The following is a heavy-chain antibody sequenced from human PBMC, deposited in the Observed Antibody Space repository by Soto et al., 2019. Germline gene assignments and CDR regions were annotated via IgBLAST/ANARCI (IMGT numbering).Heavy chain of an antibody. D-gene: IGHD1-26*01. CDR3: ARHKRKNRVGAYYYYYGMDV. V-gene: IGHV4-34*01. CDR2: INHSGST. CDR1: GGSFSGHY. Sequence: AVYGGSFSGHYWSWIRQPPGKGLEWIGEINHSGSTNYNPSLKSRVTISVDTSKNQFSLKLSSVTAADTAVYYCARHKRKNRVGAYYYYYGMDVWGQGTTVTVSS. J-gene: IGHJ6*02.